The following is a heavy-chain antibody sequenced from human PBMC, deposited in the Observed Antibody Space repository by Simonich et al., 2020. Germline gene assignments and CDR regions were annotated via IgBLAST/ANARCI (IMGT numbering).Heavy chain of an antibody. V-gene: IGHV5-51*01. D-gene: IGHD6-19*01. Sequence: EVQLVQSGAEVKKPGESLKISCKGSGYSFTSYWIGGVRKMPGKGREWLANILPGESDTSYSPSFQGQVTISADKSISTAYLQWSSLKASDTAMYYCARRVLQRGWADYWGQGTLVTVSS. J-gene: IGHJ4*02. CDR1: GYSFTSYW. CDR3: ARRVLQRGWADY. CDR2: ILPGESDT.